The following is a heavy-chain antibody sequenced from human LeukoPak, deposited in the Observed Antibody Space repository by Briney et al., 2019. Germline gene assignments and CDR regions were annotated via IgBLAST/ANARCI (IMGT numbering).Heavy chain of an antibody. CDR1: GYTFTGFY. D-gene: IGHD2-15*01. J-gene: IGHJ6*03. Sequence: ASVKVSCKASGYTFTGFYMHWVRQAPGQGLEWMGWINPNSDGANYAQKFQGRVTMTRDTSISTAYMELSRLRSDDTAVYYCARDLLNYMDVWGKGTTVTISS. CDR2: INPNSDGA. V-gene: IGHV1-2*02. CDR3: ARDLLNYMDV.